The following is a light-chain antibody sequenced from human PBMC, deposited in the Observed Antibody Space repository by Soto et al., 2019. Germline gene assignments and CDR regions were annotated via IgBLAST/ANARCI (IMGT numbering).Light chain of an antibody. CDR1: QTISGT. Sequence: IVMTQSPDTLSVSPGERATLSCRASQTISGTLAWYQQKPGQAPRLLIYAASNRATGIPDRFSGSGSGTDFTLTISRLEPEDFAVYYCQQSGSSPPTFGQGTKVDIK. CDR3: QQSGSSPPT. J-gene: IGKJ1*01. V-gene: IGKV3-20*01. CDR2: AAS.